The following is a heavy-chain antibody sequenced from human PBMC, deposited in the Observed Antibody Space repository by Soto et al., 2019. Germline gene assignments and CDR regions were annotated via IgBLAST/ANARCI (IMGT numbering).Heavy chain of an antibody. V-gene: IGHV3-30*18. D-gene: IGHD3-3*01. J-gene: IGHJ4*02. CDR1: GFTFTNYA. CDR2: LSYDGSMK. Sequence: QVQLVESGGGVVQPGTSLTLSCAASGFTFTNYAMHWVRQAPGKGLEWVAVLSYDGSMKFYADSLKGRFTISRDTSKNTLFLQMNSLRAEDTAIYYCAKQHVALWSGYYVDHWGQGTLVTVSS. CDR3: AKQHVALWSGYYVDH.